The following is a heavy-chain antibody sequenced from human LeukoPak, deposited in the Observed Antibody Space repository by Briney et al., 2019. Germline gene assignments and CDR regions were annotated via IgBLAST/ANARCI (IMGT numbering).Heavy chain of an antibody. V-gene: IGHV4-59*01. Sequence: PSETLSLTCTVSGGSISSYYWSWIRQPPGKGLEWIGYIYYSGSTNYNPSLKSRVTISVDTSKNQFSLKLSSVTAADTAVYYCARDGYSPWYLDYWGQGTLVTVSS. CDR3: ARDGYSPWYLDY. CDR1: GGSISSYY. CDR2: IYYSGST. D-gene: IGHD5-24*01. J-gene: IGHJ4*02.